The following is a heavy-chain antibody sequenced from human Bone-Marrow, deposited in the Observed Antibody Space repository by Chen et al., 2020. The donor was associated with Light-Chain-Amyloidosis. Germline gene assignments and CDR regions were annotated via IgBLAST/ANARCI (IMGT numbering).Heavy chain of an antibody. CDR3: ARDSDCRSTSCYPLGTFDI. CDR2: INTDGSST. D-gene: IGHD2-2*01. V-gene: IGHV3-74*01. Sequence: EVQLVESGGGLVQPGGSLRLSCVASGFTFSRYWMHWVRQAPGKGLVWVSRINTDGSSTSYADSVKGRFTISRDNAKNTLFLQMSSLRADDTAVYYCARDSDCRSTSCYPLGTFDIWGQGTMVTVSS. J-gene: IGHJ3*02. CDR1: GFTFSRYW.